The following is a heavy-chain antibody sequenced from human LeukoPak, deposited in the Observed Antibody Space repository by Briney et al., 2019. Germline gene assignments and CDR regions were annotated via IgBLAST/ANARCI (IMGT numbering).Heavy chain of an antibody. V-gene: IGHV1-69*13. J-gene: IGHJ3*02. CDR1: GGTFSSYA. CDR3: ARAPYIVGATRSAFDI. Sequence: SVKVSCKASGGTFSSYAISWVRQAPGQGLEWLGGIIPIFGTANYAQKFQGRVTITADESTSTAYMELSSLRSQDTAVYYCARAPYIVGATRSAFDIWGQGTMVTVSS. CDR2: IIPIFGTA. D-gene: IGHD1-26*01.